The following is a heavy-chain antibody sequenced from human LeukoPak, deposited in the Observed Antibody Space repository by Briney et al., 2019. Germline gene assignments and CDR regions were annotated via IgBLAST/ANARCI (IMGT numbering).Heavy chain of an antibody. D-gene: IGHD3-3*01. CDR1: GFTFSNYA. CDR3: ASKGRFFRPEYAFDI. Sequence: EGSLRLSCAASGFTFSNYAMHWVRQAPGKGLEWVSAISGSGGSTYYADSVKGRFTISRDNSKNTLYLQMNSLRAEDTAVYYCASKGRFFRPEYAFDIWGQGAMVTVSS. J-gene: IGHJ3*02. V-gene: IGHV3-23*01. CDR2: ISGSGGST.